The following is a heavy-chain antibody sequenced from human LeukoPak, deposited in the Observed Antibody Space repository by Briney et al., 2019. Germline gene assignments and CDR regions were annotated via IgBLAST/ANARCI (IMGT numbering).Heavy chain of an antibody. J-gene: IGHJ6*02. V-gene: IGHV3-23*01. D-gene: IGHD2-2*01. CDR1: GLTLTNYA. Sequence: GGSLRPSCAASGLTLTNYAMTWVRQAPGKGLEWVSAISGSGGRTYYAGSAKGRFTISRDDSKNTLYLQMNSLRAEDTAVYYCARDLPDCRSSTCPSERATYGTDVWGQGTTVTVSS. CDR3: ARDLPDCRSSTCPSERATYGTDV. CDR2: ISGSGGRT.